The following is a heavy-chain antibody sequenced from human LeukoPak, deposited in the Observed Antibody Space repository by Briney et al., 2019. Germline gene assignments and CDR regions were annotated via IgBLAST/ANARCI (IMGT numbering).Heavy chain of an antibody. Sequence: GGSLRLSCAASGFTFSSYAMSWVRQAPGKGLEWVAVIWYDGSNKYYADSVQGRFTISRDNSKNTVYLQMNSLRAEDTAVYYCARDPGGINSYWGQGTLVTVSS. J-gene: IGHJ4*02. CDR1: GFTFSSYA. D-gene: IGHD1-26*01. V-gene: IGHV3-33*08. CDR2: IWYDGSNK. CDR3: ARDPGGINSY.